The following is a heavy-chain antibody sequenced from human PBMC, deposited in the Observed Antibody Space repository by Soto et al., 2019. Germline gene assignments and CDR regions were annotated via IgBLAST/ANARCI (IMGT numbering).Heavy chain of an antibody. CDR1: GGTFSSYT. J-gene: IGHJ4*02. V-gene: IGHV1-69*02. CDR3: ASPARVLDHYDFWSGYLFDY. D-gene: IGHD3-3*01. Sequence: SVKVSCKASGGTFSSYTISWVRQAPGQGLEWMGRIIPILGIANYAQKFQGRVTITADESTSTAYMELSSLRSEDTAVYYCASPARVLDHYDFWSGYLFDYWGQ. CDR2: IIPILGIA.